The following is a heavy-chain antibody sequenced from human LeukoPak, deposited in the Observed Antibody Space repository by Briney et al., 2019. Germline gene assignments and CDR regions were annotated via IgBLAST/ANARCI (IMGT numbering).Heavy chain of an antibody. D-gene: IGHD4-17*01. CDR3: ARANGEYDY. CDR2: ISSSGSTI. V-gene: IGHV3-48*03. J-gene: IGHJ4*02. CDR1: GFTFSSYE. Sequence: PGGSLRLSCAAPGFTFSSYEMNWVRQAPGKGLEWVSYISSSGSTIYYADSVKGRFTISRDNAKNSLYLQMNSLRAEDTAVYYCARANGEYDYWGQGTLVTVSS.